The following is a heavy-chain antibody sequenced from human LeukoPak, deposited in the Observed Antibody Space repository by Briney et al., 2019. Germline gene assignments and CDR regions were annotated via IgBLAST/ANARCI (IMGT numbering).Heavy chain of an antibody. CDR1: GVSISSSNW. CDR2: VYDSGAA. J-gene: IGHJ3*02. D-gene: IGHD5-24*01. Sequence: SGTLSLTCAVSGVSISSSNWWSWFRQSPGKGLEWIGVVYDSGAANYHPSLRSRVTISVDKAKNQLSLSLRSVTAADTAVYYCARDARWLQSRIDAFDIWGQGTMVTVSS. V-gene: IGHV4-4*02. CDR3: ARDARWLQSRIDAFDI.